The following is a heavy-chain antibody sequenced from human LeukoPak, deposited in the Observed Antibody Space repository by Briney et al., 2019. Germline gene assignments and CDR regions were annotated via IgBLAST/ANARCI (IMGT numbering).Heavy chain of an antibody. J-gene: IGHJ4*02. Sequence: GRSLRLSCAASGFTFSDYYMSWIRQAPGKGLEWVAYITSSGDDIYYADSVKGRFTISRDNAKNALFLRMSSLRVEDTATYYCASDIVATSGDFWGQGTLVSVSS. D-gene: IGHD5-12*01. CDR2: ITSSGDDI. CDR3: ASDIVATSGDF. V-gene: IGHV3-11*01. CDR1: GFTFSDYY.